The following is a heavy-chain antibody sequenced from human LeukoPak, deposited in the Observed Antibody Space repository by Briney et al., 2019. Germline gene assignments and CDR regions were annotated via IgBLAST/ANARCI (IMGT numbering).Heavy chain of an antibody. J-gene: IGHJ6*03. V-gene: IGHV1-2*02. CDR2: INPNSGDT. D-gene: IGHD1-26*01. CDR1: LYTFTGSS. CDR3: VRVFESGSLNYYYYYYMDV. Sequence: VSVKLSSKASLYTFTGSSMHCVRQAPGHGPEWMGWINPNSGDTNYAQKFQGRVNMTRDTSISTAYMELSRLRSDDTAVYYCVRVFESGSLNYYYYYYMDVWGKGTTVTVSS.